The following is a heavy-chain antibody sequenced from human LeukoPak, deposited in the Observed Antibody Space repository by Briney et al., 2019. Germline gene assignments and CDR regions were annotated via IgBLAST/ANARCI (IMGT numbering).Heavy chain of an antibody. V-gene: IGHV3-21*01. CDR1: EFTFSSYS. D-gene: IGHD2-2*01. Sequence: GGSLRLSCAASEFTFSSYSMNWVRQAPGKGLEWVSSISSTRTYIYYADSVKGRFTISRDNAKNSLYLQMNSLRAEDTAVYFCARDRIGYCSATSCFVNSYYYMDVWGKGTTVTVSS. J-gene: IGHJ6*03. CDR3: ARDRIGYCSATSCFVNSYYYMDV. CDR2: ISSTRTYI.